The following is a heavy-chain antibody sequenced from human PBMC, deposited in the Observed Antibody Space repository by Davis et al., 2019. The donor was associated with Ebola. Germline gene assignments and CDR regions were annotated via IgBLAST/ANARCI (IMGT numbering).Heavy chain of an antibody. CDR1: GFTFSRYW. D-gene: IGHD6-19*01. V-gene: IGHV3-23*01. CDR3: AKSPPRPIAVAGSFDY. CDR2: ISGSGDST. Sequence: PGGSLRLSCAASGFTFSRYWMHWVRQAPGKGLEWVSAISGSGDSTYYADSVKGRFTISRDNSKNTLYLQMNSLRAEDTAVYYCAKSPPRPIAVAGSFDYWGQGTLVTVSS. J-gene: IGHJ4*02.